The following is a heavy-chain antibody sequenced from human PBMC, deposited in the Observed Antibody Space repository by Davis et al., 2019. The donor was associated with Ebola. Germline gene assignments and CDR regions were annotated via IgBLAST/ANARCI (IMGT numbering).Heavy chain of an antibody. V-gene: IGHV1-46*01. CDR1: GYTFTSYY. Sequence: AALVKVSCKASGYTFTSYYMHWVRQAPGQGLEWMGIINPSGGSTSYAQKFQGRVTMTRDTSTSTVYMELSSLRSEDTAVYYCARVARWTGFDNWGQGTLVTVSS. D-gene: IGHD4-23*01. CDR2: INPSGGST. J-gene: IGHJ4*02. CDR3: ARVARWTGFDN.